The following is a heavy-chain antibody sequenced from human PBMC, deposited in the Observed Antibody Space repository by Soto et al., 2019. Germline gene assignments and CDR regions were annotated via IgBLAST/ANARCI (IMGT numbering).Heavy chain of an antibody. D-gene: IGHD3-22*01. CDR1: GYSISSGYY. V-gene: IGHV4-38-2*02. CDR3: ARDKIYYDSSGYYPAEYFQH. J-gene: IGHJ1*01. Sequence: SETLSLTCAVSGYSISSGYYWGWIRQPPGKGLEWIGSIYHSGSTYYNPSLKSRVTISVDTSKNQFSLKLSSVTAADTAVYYCARDKIYYDSSGYYPAEYFQHWGQGTLVTVS. CDR2: IYHSGST.